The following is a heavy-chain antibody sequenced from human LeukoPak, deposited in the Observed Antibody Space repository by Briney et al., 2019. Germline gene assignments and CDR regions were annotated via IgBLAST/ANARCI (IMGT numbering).Heavy chain of an antibody. CDR1: GFTFSSYA. J-gene: IGHJ4*02. CDR3: AKPKSAGRDGYKSFDY. Sequence: PGRSLRLSCAASGFTFSSYAMSWVRQAPGKGLEWVSAISGSGGSTYYADSVKGRFTISRDNSKNTLYLQMNSLRAEDTAVYYCAKPKSAGRDGYKSFDYWGQGTLVTVSS. CDR2: ISGSGGST. D-gene: IGHD5-24*01. V-gene: IGHV3-23*01.